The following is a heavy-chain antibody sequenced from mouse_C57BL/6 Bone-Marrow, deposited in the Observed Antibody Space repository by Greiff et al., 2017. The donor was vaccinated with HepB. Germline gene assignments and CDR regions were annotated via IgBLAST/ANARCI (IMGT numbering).Heavy chain of an antibody. CDR3: ARDRGLREDFDY. CDR1: GFTFSSYA. D-gene: IGHD1-1*01. Sequence: DVKLQESGGGLVKPGGSLKLSCAASGFTFSSYAMSWVRQTPEKRLEWVATISDGGSYTYYPDNVKGRFTISRDNAKNNLYLQMSHLKSEDTAMYYCARDRGLREDFDYWGQGTTLTVSS. V-gene: IGHV5-4*01. J-gene: IGHJ2*01. CDR2: ISDGGSYT.